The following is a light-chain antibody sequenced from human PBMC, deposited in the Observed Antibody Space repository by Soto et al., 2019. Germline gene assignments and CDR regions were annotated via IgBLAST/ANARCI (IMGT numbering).Light chain of an antibody. CDR1: QSISSW. CDR2: KAS. CDR3: QQYESYPMT. V-gene: IGKV1-5*03. J-gene: IGKJ4*01. Sequence: DSQMTQYPSTLSASIGDRVTITCRAGQSISSWLAWYQQKPGKAPKLLISKASTLQSSVPPRFSGSGSGTEFALTISSLQPDDFATYYCQQYESYPMTFGGGTKVEIK.